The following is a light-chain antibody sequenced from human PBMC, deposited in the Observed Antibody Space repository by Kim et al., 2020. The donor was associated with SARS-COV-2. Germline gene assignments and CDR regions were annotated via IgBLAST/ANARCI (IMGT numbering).Light chain of an antibody. CDR2: DAS. Sequence: PGERATLSCRASQSVSSYLAWYQQKPGQAPRLLIYDASNRATGIPARFSGSGSGTDFTLTISSLEPEDFAVYYCQQRSNWPPKLTFGGGTKVDIK. CDR1: QSVSSY. V-gene: IGKV3-11*01. CDR3: QQRSNWPPKLT. J-gene: IGKJ4*01.